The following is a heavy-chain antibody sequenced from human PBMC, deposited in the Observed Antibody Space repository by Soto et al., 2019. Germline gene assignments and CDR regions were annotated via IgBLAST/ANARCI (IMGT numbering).Heavy chain of an antibody. CDR1: GGSFSGYY. CDR3: ARALWGSGSYYPRYYYYYMDV. J-gene: IGHJ6*03. V-gene: IGHV4-34*01. D-gene: IGHD3-10*01. Sequence: PSETLSLTCAVYGGSFSGYYWSWIRQPPGKGLEWIGEINHSGSTNYNPSLKSRVTISVDTSKNQFSLKLSSVTAADTAVYYCARALWGSGSYYPRYYYYYMDVWGKGTTVTVSS. CDR2: INHSGST.